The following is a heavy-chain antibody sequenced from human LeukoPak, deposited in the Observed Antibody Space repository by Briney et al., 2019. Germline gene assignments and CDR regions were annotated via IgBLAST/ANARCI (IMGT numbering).Heavy chain of an antibody. CDR3: ALRDISSGWYYFDY. V-gene: IGHV4-59*01. D-gene: IGHD6-19*01. Sequence: KPSETLSLTCTVSGGSISSYYWSWIRQPPGKGLEWIGYIYYSGSTNYNPSHKSRVTISVDTSKNQFSLKLSSVTAADTAVYYCALRDISSGWYYFDYWGQGTLVTVSS. CDR2: IYYSGST. CDR1: GGSISSYY. J-gene: IGHJ4*02.